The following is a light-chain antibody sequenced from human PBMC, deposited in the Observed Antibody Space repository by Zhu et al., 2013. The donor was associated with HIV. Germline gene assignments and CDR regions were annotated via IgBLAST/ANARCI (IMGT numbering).Light chain of an antibody. CDR3: AAWDDRLSVLL. Sequence: QSLLTQPPSMSGTPGQRVIISCSGSDSNIGSKTVNWYQHFPGAAPKLLIYTTNHRPSGVPDRFSASKSGTSASLAISGLQSEDEALYYCAAWDDRLSVLLFGGGTKLTVL. J-gene: IGLJ3*02. V-gene: IGLV1-44*01. CDR2: TTN. CDR1: DSNIGSKT.